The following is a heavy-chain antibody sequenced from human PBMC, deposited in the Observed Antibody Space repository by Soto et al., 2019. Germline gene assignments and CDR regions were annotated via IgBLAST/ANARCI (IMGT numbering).Heavy chain of an antibody. CDR2: MNPNSGNT. CDR3: ASFHDYYDSSGYSSYYYGMDV. Sequence: ASVKVSCKASGYTFTSYDINWVRQATGQGLEWMGWMNPNSGNTGYAQKFQGRVTMTRNTSISTAYMELSSLRSEDTAVYYCASFHDYYDSSGYSSYYYGMDVWGQGTTVTVSS. J-gene: IGHJ6*02. D-gene: IGHD3-22*01. CDR1: GYTFTSYD. V-gene: IGHV1-8*01.